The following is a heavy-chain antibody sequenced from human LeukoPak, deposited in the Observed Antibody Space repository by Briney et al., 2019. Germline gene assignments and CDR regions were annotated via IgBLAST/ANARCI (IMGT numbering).Heavy chain of an antibody. CDR2: VSDSDENT. Sequence: GGSLRLSCAASGFTFSSFAMNWVRQAPGKGLEWDSSVSDSDENTYYADSVKDRFTISRDNSRNTLFLQMDTLRAEDTAVYYCAKARSLGVTAAINYWGQGTLVTVSS. CDR3: AKARSLGVTAAINY. J-gene: IGHJ4*02. V-gene: IGHV3-23*01. CDR1: GFTFSSFA. D-gene: IGHD2-2*02.